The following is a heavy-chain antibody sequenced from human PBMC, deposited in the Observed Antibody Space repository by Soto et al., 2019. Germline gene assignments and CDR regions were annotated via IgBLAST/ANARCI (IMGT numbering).Heavy chain of an antibody. J-gene: IGHJ6*02. D-gene: IGHD3-10*01. V-gene: IGHV4-59*08. CDR3: ARQGFGPLHGLVDV. CDR2: VHHSWGS. Sequence: QVRLQESGPGLVKPSETLSLSCTVSGGSISSYYWSWFRQSPGKRMEWIGYVHHSWGSSYNPSLQSRVAKSLDTSKSQFSLKVTSVTATDTAVYYCARQGFGPLHGLVDVWGQGTTVTVSS. CDR1: GGSISSYY.